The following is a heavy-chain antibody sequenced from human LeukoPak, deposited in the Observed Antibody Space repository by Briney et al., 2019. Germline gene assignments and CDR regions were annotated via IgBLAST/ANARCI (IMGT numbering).Heavy chain of an antibody. CDR3: ARDRGRYYGSGSYENWFDP. V-gene: IGHV3-7*04. Sequence: GGSLRLSCAASGFTFSSYWMSWVRQAPGKGLEWVANIKQDGSEKYYVDSVKGRFAISRGNAKNSLYLQMNSLRAEDTAVYYCARDRGRYYGSGSYENWFDPWGQGTLVTVSS. CDR1: GFTFSSYW. J-gene: IGHJ5*02. CDR2: IKQDGSEK. D-gene: IGHD3-10*01.